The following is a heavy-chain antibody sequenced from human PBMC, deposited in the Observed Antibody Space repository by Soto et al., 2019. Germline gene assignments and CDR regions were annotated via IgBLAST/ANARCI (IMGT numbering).Heavy chain of an antibody. CDR1: GGSISSGGYY. CDR2: IYYSGST. V-gene: IGHV4-31*03. J-gene: IGHJ5*02. CDR3: RAAAVKYNWFDP. D-gene: IGHD6-13*01. Sequence: QVQLQESGPGLVKPSQTLSLTCTVSGGSISSGGYYWSWIRQHPGKGLEWIGYIYYSGSTYYNPSLKSRVTISVDSSKNQFSLKLSSVTAADTAVYYCRAAAVKYNWFDPWGQGTLVTVSS.